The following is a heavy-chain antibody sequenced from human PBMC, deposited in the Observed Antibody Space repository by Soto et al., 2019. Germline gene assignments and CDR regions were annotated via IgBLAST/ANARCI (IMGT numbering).Heavy chain of an antibody. CDR1: GGSISSYY. Sequence: PSETLSLTCTVSGGSISSYYWSWIRQPAGKGLERIGRIYTSGSTNYNPSLKSRVTMSVDTSKNQFSLKLSSVTAADTAVYYCARDSASGYTHYYYYGMDVWGQGTTVTVSS. CDR2: IYTSGST. CDR3: ARDSASGYTHYYYYGMDV. J-gene: IGHJ6*02. D-gene: IGHD3-22*01. V-gene: IGHV4-4*07.